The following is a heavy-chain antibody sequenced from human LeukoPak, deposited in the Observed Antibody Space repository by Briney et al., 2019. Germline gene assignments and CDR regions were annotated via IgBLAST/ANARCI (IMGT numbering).Heavy chain of an antibody. V-gene: IGHV3-23*01. CDR1: GFTFSNYA. CDR3: AKGATGLRIVGDD. D-gene: IGHD2-15*01. J-gene: IGHJ4*02. CDR2: ITGSGNDA. Sequence: QSGGSLRLSCAASGFTFSNYAMTWVRQAPGKGLEWVSTITGSGNDAYYADSVKGRFTIPRDNSKNMLYLQMDSLRAEDTAVYYCAKGATGLRIVGDDWGQGTLVTVSS.